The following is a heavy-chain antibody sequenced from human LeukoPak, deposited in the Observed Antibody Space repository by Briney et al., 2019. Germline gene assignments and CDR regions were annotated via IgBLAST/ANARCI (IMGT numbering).Heavy chain of an antibody. J-gene: IGHJ4*02. V-gene: IGHV1-8*01. CDR2: MNPNSGNT. Sequence: ASVKVSCKASGYTFTGYDINWVRQATGQGLEWMGWMNPNSGNTGYAQKFQGRVTMTRNTSISTAYMELSSLRSEDTAVYYCASALRGCSGGSCYSTALYYFDYWGQGTLVTVSS. CDR1: GYTFTGYD. CDR3: ASALRGCSGGSCYSTALYYFDY. D-gene: IGHD2-15*01.